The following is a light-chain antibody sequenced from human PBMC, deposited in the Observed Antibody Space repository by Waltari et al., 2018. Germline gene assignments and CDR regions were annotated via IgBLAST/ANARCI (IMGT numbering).Light chain of an antibody. CDR1: QSVLYSSNNKNY. CDR2: WAS. V-gene: IGKV4-1*01. CDR3: QQYYSTPPMYT. Sequence: DIVMTQSPDSLAVSLGERDPINCKSSQSVLYSSNNKNYLAWYQQKPGQPPKLLIYWASTRESGVPDRFSGSGSGTDFTLTISSLQAEDVAVYYCQQYYSTPPMYTFGQGTKLEIK. J-gene: IGKJ2*01.